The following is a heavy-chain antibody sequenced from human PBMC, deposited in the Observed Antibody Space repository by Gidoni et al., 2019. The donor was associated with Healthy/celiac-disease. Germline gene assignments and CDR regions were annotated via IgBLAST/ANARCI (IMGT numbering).Heavy chain of an antibody. V-gene: IGHV3-64D*06. CDR1: GFTFSSYA. CDR3: VKDPSSLGDYPFFDY. CDR2: ISSNGGSK. D-gene: IGHD2-21*01. J-gene: IGHJ4*02. Sequence: EVQLVESGGGLVQPGGSLRLSCSASGFTFSSYAMHWVRQAPGKGLEYGSAISSNGGSKYYADSVKGRFTISRDNSKNTLYLQMSSLRAEDTAVYYCVKDPSSLGDYPFFDYWGQGTLVTVSS.